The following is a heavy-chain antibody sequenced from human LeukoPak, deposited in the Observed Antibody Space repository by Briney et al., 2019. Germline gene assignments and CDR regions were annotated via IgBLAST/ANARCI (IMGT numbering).Heavy chain of an antibody. Sequence: GGSLRLSWAASGFTCSSYWMHWVRQAPGKGLAWVSRINSDGSSTSYAGSVTGRFTISRDNAKTTLYLQMNSLRAEDTPVYYCARVKDYGDPFDYWGQGTLVTVSS. D-gene: IGHD4-17*01. CDR2: INSDGSST. CDR1: GFTCSSYW. J-gene: IGHJ4*02. V-gene: IGHV3-74*01. CDR3: ARVKDYGDPFDY.